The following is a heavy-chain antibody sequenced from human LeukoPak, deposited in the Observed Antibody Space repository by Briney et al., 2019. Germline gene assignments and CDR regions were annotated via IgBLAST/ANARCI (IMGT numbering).Heavy chain of an antibody. CDR2: IYTSGST. D-gene: IGHD2-15*01. J-gene: IGHJ4*02. CDR3: ARRCGGGSCYFDY. CDR1: GGSLSSGSYY. V-gene: IGHV4-61*02. Sequence: SETLSLTCTVSGGSLSSGSYYWSWIRQPAGKGLEWIGRIYTSGSTNYNPSLKSRVTISVDTSKNQFSLKLSSVTAADTAVYYCARRCGGGSCYFDYWGQGTLVTVSS.